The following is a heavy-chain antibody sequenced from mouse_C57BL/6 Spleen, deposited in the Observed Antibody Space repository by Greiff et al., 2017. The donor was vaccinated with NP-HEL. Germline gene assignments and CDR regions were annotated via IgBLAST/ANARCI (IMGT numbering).Heavy chain of an antibody. D-gene: IGHD2-1*01. CDR3: ARRGNWSRFAY. V-gene: IGHV1-26*01. Sequence: VQLQQSGPELVKPGASVKISCKASGYTFTDYYMNWVKQSHGKSLEWIGDINPNNGGTSYNQKFKGKATLTVDKSSSTAYMELRSLTSEDSAVYYCARRGNWSRFAYWGQGTLVTVSA. CDR1: GYTFTDYY. CDR2: INPNNGGT. J-gene: IGHJ3*01.